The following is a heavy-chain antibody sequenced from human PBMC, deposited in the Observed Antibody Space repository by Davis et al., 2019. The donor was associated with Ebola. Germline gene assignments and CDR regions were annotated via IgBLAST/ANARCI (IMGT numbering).Heavy chain of an antibody. D-gene: IGHD5-18*01. Sequence: GESLKISCAASGFTFSVYYMSWIRQAPGKGPEWVSSISSSASYKNYADSVKGRFTISRDDAKKSLYLQMNSLRAEDTAVYYCASPKYTAMVPFAFDIWGQGTMVTVSS. CDR1: GFTFSVYY. J-gene: IGHJ3*02. V-gene: IGHV3-11*03. CDR2: ISSSASYK. CDR3: ASPKYTAMVPFAFDI.